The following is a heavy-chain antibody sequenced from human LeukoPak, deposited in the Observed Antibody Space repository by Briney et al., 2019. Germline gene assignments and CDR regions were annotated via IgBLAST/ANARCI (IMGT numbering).Heavy chain of an antibody. Sequence: SETLSLTCTVSGGSISSYYWSWIRQPAGKGLEWIGRIYTSGSTNYNPSLKSRVTMSVDTSKNQFSLKLSSVTAADTAVYYCERGIRAGNYYYYYMDVWGKATTVTVS. CDR2: IYTSGST. J-gene: IGHJ6*03. V-gene: IGHV4-4*07. CDR3: ERGIRAGNYYYYYMDV. D-gene: IGHD3-16*01. CDR1: GGSISSYY.